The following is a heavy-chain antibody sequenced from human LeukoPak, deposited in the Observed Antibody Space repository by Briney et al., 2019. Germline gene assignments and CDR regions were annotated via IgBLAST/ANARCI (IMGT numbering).Heavy chain of an antibody. J-gene: IGHJ3*02. CDR2: IWYDGSNK. CDR3: ARDCGGGSCYGPYDAFDI. D-gene: IGHD2-15*01. V-gene: IGHV3-33*01. Sequence: GRSLRLSCAASGFTFSSYGMHWVRQAPGKGLEWVAVIWYDGSNKYYADSVKGRFTISRDNAKNSLYLQVNSLRAEDTAVYYCARDCGGGSCYGPYDAFDIWGQGTMVTVSS. CDR1: GFTFSSYG.